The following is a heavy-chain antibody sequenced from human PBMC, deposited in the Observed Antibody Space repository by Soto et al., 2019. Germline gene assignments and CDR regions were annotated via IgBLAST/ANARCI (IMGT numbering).Heavy chain of an antibody. Sequence: EASVKVSCKASGYTFTGYYMHWVRQAPGQGLEWMGWINPNSGGTNYAQKFQGWVTMTRDTSISTAYMELSRLRSDDTAVYYCARDRVRRVAILYYYYGMDVWGQGTTVTVSS. D-gene: IGHD5-12*01. CDR1: GYTFTGYY. V-gene: IGHV1-2*04. CDR3: ARDRVRRVAILYYYYGMDV. J-gene: IGHJ6*02. CDR2: INPNSGGT.